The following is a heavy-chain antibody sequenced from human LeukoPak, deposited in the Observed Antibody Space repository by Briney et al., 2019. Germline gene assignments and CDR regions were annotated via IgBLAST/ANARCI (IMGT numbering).Heavy chain of an antibody. CDR2: ISGSGGST. J-gene: IGHJ4*02. D-gene: IGHD3-3*01. CDR3: AKGFYDFWSGYHQHGGLTFDY. Sequence: PGGSLRLSCAASGFTFSSYAMSWVRQAPGKGLEWVSAISGSGGSTYYADSVKGRLTISRDNSKNTLYLQMNSLRAEDTAVYYCAKGFYDFWSGYHQHGGLTFDYWGQGTLVTVSS. V-gene: IGHV3-23*01. CDR1: GFTFSSYA.